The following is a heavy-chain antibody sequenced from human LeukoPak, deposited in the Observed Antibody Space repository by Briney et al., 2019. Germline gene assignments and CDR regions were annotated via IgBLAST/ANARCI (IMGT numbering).Heavy chain of an antibody. CDR3: AKGATHTYYYYMDV. J-gene: IGHJ6*03. V-gene: IGHV3-23*01. CDR1: GFISNNFA. D-gene: IGHD5-24*01. Sequence: PGGSLRLSCAASGFISNNFAMSWVRQAPGKGLEWVSGIGGSGVNTYFADSVKGRFTISRDNSKNTLYLQMNSLKVEDTAVYYCAKGATHTYYYYMDVWGKGTTVTVSS. CDR2: IGGSGVNT.